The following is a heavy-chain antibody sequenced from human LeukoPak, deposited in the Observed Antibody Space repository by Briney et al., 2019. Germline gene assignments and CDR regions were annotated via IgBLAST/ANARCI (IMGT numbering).Heavy chain of an antibody. D-gene: IGHD1-26*01. CDR2: ISGSGGST. CDR3: ARSSGTYHFDY. J-gene: IGHJ4*02. CDR1: GFTFSSYA. V-gene: IGHV3-23*01. Sequence: AGGSLRLSWAASGFTFSSYAMSWVRQAPGKGLEWVSAISGSGGSTYYADSVKGRFTISRDNAKNSLFLQVNSLRAEDTAVYYCARSSGTYHFDYWGQGTLVTVSS.